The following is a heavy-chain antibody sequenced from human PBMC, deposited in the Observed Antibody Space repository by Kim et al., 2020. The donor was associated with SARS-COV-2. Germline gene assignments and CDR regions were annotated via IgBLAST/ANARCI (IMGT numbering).Heavy chain of an antibody. J-gene: IGHJ4*02. CDR2: IYPGDSDT. V-gene: IGHV5-51*01. CDR1: GYSFTSYW. Sequence: GESLKISCKGSGYSFTSYWIGWVRQMPGKGLEWMGIIYPGDSDTRYSPSFQGQVTISADKSISTAYLQWSSLKASDTAMYYCARNAYGSGSYPTNFDYWGQGTLVTVSS. CDR3: ARNAYGSGSYPTNFDY. D-gene: IGHD3-10*01.